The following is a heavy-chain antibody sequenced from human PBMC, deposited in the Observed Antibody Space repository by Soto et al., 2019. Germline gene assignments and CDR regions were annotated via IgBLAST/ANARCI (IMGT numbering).Heavy chain of an antibody. D-gene: IGHD3-9*01. CDR3: ASPWPHYDILPRYPV. CDR1: GSTFSIYP. J-gene: IGHJ4*02. Sequence: PGGSMLLSWSASGSTFSIYPRSLGRHAPGKGLEWVSAIIGSGGSTYYADSVKGRFTISRDNSKNTLYLQMNSLRAEDTAVYYCASPWPHYDILPRYPVWAQATLVTVSS. CDR2: IIGSGGST. V-gene: IGHV3-23*01.